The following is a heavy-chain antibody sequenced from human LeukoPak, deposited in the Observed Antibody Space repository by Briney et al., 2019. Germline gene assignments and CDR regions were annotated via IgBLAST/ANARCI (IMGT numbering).Heavy chain of an antibody. CDR3: AKDVFSSGWYLVY. J-gene: IGHJ4*02. CDR1: GFTFSSYG. V-gene: IGHV3-30*18. D-gene: IGHD6-19*01. Sequence: PGRSLRLSCAASGFTFSSYGMHWVRQAPGKGLEWVAVISYDGSNKYYADSVKGRFTISRDNSKNTLYLQMNSLRAEDTAVYYCAKDVFSSGWYLVYWGQGTLVTVSS. CDR2: ISYDGSNK.